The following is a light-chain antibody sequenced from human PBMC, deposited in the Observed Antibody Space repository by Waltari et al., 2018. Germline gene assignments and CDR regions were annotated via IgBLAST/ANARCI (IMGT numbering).Light chain of an antibody. J-gene: IGLJ2*01. CDR2: DVT. CDR1: SSDVGDHNY. CDR3: STYTTGVV. V-gene: IGLV2-14*03. Sequence: QSALTQPASVTGSPGQSIPISCTGSSSDVGDHNYVSWSQQHPGKVPKLLVFDVTHRPSGVSDRFSGSKSGNTASLTISGLQAEDEGDYYCSTYTTGVVFGGGTKLTVL.